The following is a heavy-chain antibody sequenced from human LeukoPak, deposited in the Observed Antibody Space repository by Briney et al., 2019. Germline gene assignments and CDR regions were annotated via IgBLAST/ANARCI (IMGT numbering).Heavy chain of an antibody. J-gene: IGHJ4*02. CDR2: INPSGGST. CDR3: ARDVTAAAGKGAFDY. D-gene: IGHD6-13*01. CDR1: GYTFTSYY. V-gene: IGHV1-46*01. Sequence: ASVKVSCKASGYTFTSYYMHWVRQAPGQGLEWMGIINPSGGSTSYAQKFQGRVTMTRDTSTSTVYMELSSLRSEDTAVYYCARDVTAAAGKGAFDYWGQGTLVTVSS.